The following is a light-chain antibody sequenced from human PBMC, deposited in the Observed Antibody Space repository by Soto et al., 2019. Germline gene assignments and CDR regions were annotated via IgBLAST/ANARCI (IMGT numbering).Light chain of an antibody. J-gene: IGKJ1*01. CDR1: QSVSSSS. CDR3: QQYGSSPT. Sequence: EVLLTQSPGTLSFSPWEKASLSCRASQSVSSSSLAWYQQKPGQAPRVLIYGASSRATGIPDRFSGSGSGTDFTLTISRLEPEDFAVYYCQQYGSSPTFGQGTKVDIK. CDR2: GAS. V-gene: IGKV3-20*01.